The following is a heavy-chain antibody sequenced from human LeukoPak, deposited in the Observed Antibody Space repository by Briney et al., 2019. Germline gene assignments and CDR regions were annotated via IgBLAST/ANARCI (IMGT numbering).Heavy chain of an antibody. V-gene: IGHV3-48*03. CDR3: ARIGTTTRGPAGLDG. CDR1: GFTFSSYE. Sequence: GGSLTLSCAASGFTFSSYEMNWVRQAPGKGLEWVSYIASGGGANRFYSESVKGRFTISRDNAKNSLYLHMNSLRAEDTGVYYCARIGTTTRGPAGLDGWGQGTTVTVSS. CDR2: IASGGGANR. D-gene: IGHD2/OR15-2a*01. J-gene: IGHJ6*02.